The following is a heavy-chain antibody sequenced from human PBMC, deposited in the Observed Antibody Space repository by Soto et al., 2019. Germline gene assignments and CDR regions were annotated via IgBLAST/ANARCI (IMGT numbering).Heavy chain of an antibody. J-gene: IGHJ6*02. CDR2: IYPGDSDT. CDR3: ARLPGVCSGGSCYSVRPYYYYGMDV. V-gene: IGHV5-51*01. D-gene: IGHD2-15*01. CDR1: GYSFTSYW. Sequence: GESLKISCKSSGYSFTSYWIGWVRQMPGKGLEWMGIIYPGDSDTRYSPSFQGQVTISADKSISTAYLQWSSLKASDTAMYYCARLPGVCSGGSCYSVRPYYYYGMDVWGQGTTVTVSS.